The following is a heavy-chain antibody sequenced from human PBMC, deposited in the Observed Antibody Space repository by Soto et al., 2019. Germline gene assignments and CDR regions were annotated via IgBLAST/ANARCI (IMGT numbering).Heavy chain of an antibody. CDR1: GYTFTSYA. CDR2: INAGNGNT. J-gene: IGHJ4*02. CDR3: ARGPITIFGVVIGPEKN. V-gene: IGHV1-3*01. Sequence: ASVKVSCKASGYTFTSYAMHWVRQAPGQRLEWMGWINAGNGNTKYSQKFQGRVTITRDTSASTAYMELSSLRSEDTAVYYCARGPITIFGVVIGPEKNWGQGTLVTVSS. D-gene: IGHD3-3*01.